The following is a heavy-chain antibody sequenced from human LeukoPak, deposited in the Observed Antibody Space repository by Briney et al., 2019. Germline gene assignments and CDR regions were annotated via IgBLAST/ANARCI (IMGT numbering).Heavy chain of an antibody. Sequence: PGGSLRLSCAASGFTFDDYAMHWVRQAPGKGQEWVSGISWNSGSIGYADSVKGRFTISRDKAKKSLYLDMNNLRAEDTASYYCAKGDCSSTRCFLDSWGQGTLLTVSS. CDR3: AKGDCSSTRCFLDS. D-gene: IGHD2-2*01. CDR2: ISWNSGSI. J-gene: IGHJ4*02. V-gene: IGHV3-9*01. CDR1: GFTFDDYA.